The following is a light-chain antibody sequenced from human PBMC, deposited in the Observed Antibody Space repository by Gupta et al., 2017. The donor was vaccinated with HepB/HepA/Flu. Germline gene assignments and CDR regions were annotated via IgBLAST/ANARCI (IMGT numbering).Light chain of an antibody. Sequence: QAVVTQEPSLTVSPGGTVTLTCGSSTGPVTNGHYPYWFQKKPGQAPRTLNYDTTHRQSWTPARFSGSLLGGKTALXLXGAQSEXEADYYCLLSYSGVRVFGGGTKLTVL. CDR2: DTT. CDR3: LLSYSGVRV. J-gene: IGLJ3*02. V-gene: IGLV7-46*01. CDR1: TGPVTNGHY.